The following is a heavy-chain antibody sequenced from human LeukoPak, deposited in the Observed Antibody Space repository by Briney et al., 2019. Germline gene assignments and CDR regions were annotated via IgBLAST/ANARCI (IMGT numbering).Heavy chain of an antibody. CDR3: ARKGNLRGAYCGGDCYSALDS. J-gene: IGHJ4*02. Sequence: GGSLRLSCAASGFTFSSYWMSWVRQAPGKGLEWVANIKQDGSEKYYVDSVKGRFTISRDNAKNSLYLQMNSLRAEDTAVYYCARKGNLRGAYCGGDCYSALDSWGQGTLVTVSS. D-gene: IGHD2-21*01. V-gene: IGHV3-7*01. CDR2: IKQDGSEK. CDR1: GFTFSSYW.